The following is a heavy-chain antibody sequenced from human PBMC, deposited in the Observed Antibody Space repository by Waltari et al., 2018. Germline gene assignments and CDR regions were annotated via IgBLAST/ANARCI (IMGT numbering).Heavy chain of an antibody. J-gene: IGHJ4*02. CDR3: ARDRGRGLYLDT. V-gene: IGHV4-4*02. CDR1: GDPMTSGNL. D-gene: IGHD2-15*01. Sequence: QLQLQESGPGLVKPSGTLSLICTVSGDPMTSGNLWKWVRQSPGTGLEWIGQVHDSGKTNYNPSFAGRVTVSLDTSTYHVALKMTSATAADTALYYCARDRGRGLYLDTWGQGILVTVSP. CDR2: VHDSGKT.